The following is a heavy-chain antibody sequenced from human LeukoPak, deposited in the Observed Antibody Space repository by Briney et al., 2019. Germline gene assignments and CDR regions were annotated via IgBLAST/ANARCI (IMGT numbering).Heavy chain of an antibody. CDR3: ARSTVLLWFGL. CDR2: IYYSGRT. Sequence: SETLSLTCTVSGGSISSSSYYWGWIRQPPGKGLEWIGSIYYSGRTNYNPSLKSRATISVDTSKNQFSLKLSSVTAADTAVYYCARSTVLLWFGLWGQGTLVTVSS. J-gene: IGHJ5*02. D-gene: IGHD3-10*01. CDR1: GGSISSSSYY. V-gene: IGHV4-39*07.